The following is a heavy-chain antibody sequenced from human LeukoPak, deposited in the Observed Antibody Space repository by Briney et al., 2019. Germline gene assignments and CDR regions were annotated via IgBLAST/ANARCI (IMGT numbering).Heavy chain of an antibody. Sequence: PGGSLRLSCTASGFTFSSYAMSWVRQAPGKGLEGVLAISGCGGSTYYADSDKGRFHLSKNNSKNTLYLQMNSLRAEDTAVYFCATGPYGGNRDYWGQGTLVTVSS. J-gene: IGHJ4*02. V-gene: IGHV3-23*01. CDR3: ATGPYGGNRDY. CDR2: ISGCGGST. CDR1: GFTFSSYA. D-gene: IGHD4-23*01.